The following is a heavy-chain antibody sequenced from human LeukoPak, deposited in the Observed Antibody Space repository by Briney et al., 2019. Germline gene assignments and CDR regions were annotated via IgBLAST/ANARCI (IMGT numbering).Heavy chain of an antibody. V-gene: IGHV1-8*01. Sequence: GASVKVSCKASGYTFTSYDINWVRRATGQGLEWMGWMNPNSGNTGYAQKFQGRVTMTRNTSISTAYMELSSLRSEDTAVYYCARVGWQQLSTYMDVWGKGTTVTVSS. CDR1: GYTFTSYD. CDR2: MNPNSGNT. CDR3: ARVGWQQLSTYMDV. J-gene: IGHJ6*03. D-gene: IGHD6-13*01.